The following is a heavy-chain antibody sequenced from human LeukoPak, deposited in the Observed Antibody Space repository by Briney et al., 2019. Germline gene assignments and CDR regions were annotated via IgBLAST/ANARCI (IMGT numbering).Heavy chain of an antibody. CDR3: ARDMGGSGSQPDY. D-gene: IGHD3-10*01. CDR1: GFTFSAYG. CDR2: IWYNGGNK. Sequence: GSLRLSCSASGFTFSAYGMHWVRQAPGKGLEWVAVIWYNGGNKYYADSVKGRFTISRDIPKNTLYLQMNSLRGEDTAVYYCARDMGGSGSQPDYWGQGTLVTVSS. V-gene: IGHV3-33*01. J-gene: IGHJ4*02.